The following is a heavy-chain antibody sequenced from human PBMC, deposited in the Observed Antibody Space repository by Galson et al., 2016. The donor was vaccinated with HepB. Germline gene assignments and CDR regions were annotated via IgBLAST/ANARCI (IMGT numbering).Heavy chain of an antibody. CDR1: GFIFDDYA. V-gene: IGHV3-43D*03. CDR3: AKVAYGDYGAFDI. D-gene: IGHD4-17*01. CDR2: ISWDGGST. Sequence: SLRLSCAASGFIFDDYAMHWVRQAPGKGLEWVSLISWDGGSTYYADSVKGRFTISRDNSKNSLYLQMNSLRAEDNALYYCAKVAYGDYGAFDIWGQGTMVTVSS. J-gene: IGHJ3*02.